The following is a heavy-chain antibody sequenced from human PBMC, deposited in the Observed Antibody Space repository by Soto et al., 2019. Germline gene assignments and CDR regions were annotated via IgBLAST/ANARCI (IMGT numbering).Heavy chain of an antibody. Sequence: GGSLRLSCAASGFTFSNAWMSWVRQAPGKGLEWVGRIKSKTDGGTTDYAAPVKGRFTISRDDSKNTLYLQMNRLKTEDTAVYYCTASAPHIVVVVAATHAFDIWGQGTMVTVSS. J-gene: IGHJ3*02. CDR1: GFTFSNAW. CDR2: IKSKTDGGTT. CDR3: TASAPHIVVVVAATHAFDI. V-gene: IGHV3-15*01. D-gene: IGHD2-15*01.